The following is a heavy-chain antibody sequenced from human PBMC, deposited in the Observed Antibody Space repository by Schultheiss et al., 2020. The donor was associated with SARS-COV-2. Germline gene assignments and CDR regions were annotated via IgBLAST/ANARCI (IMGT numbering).Heavy chain of an antibody. Sequence: VGSLRLSCVASGFTISNYQMSWVRKATGEGREWIEYITGSSGRRHYADSVKGRFTVSRENAKNSLYLQMNSLRVADTAVYYCARDRDYGGDSGLEYYYYYMDVWGKGTTVTVSS. V-gene: IGHV3-48*03. CDR1: GFTISNYQ. CDR3: ARDRDYGGDSGLEYYYYYMDV. CDR2: ITGSSGRR. D-gene: IGHD4-23*01. J-gene: IGHJ6*03.